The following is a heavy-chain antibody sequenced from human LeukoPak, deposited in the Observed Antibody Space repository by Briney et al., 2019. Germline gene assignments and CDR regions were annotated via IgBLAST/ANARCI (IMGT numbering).Heavy chain of an antibody. CDR3: AKLPTYYFDSSVYHFDY. V-gene: IGHV3-23*01. J-gene: IGHJ4*02. Sequence: GGSLRLSCAASGFTFSSYAMSWVRLAPGKGLEWVSAISGSGGSANYADSVKGRFTISRDNSKNTLYLQMNSLRAEDTAVYYCAKLPTYYFDSSVYHFDYWGRGTLVTVSS. D-gene: IGHD3-22*01. CDR2: ISGSGGSA. CDR1: GFTFSSYA.